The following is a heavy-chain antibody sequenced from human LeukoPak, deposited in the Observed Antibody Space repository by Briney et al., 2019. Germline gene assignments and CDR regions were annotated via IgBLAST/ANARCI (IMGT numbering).Heavy chain of an antibody. Sequence: PGASLRLSCAASGFIFRNYAMSWVRQAPGKGLEWVSAITGSGDTTYYADSAKGRFTISRDNSKNTLYVEMNTLRAEDTAVYYCAKWGDYDILTGYYVSDFWSQGTLVTVSS. CDR3: AKWGDYDILTGYYVSDF. CDR1: GFIFRNYA. V-gene: IGHV3-23*01. CDR2: ITGSGDTT. D-gene: IGHD3-9*01. J-gene: IGHJ4*02.